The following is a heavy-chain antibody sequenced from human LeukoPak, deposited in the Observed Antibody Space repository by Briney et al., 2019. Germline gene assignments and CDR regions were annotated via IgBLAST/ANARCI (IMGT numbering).Heavy chain of an antibody. CDR1: GDSVSSNSAA. D-gene: IGHD3-10*01. CDR2: TYYRPKWYN. Sequence: PSQTLSLTCAISGDSVSSNSAAWNWIRQSPSGGLEWLGRTYYRPKWYNDYAVSVKSRITINPDTSKNQFSLQLNSVTPEDTAVYYCARMGYYYGSGSYAAPIDYWGQGTLVTVSS. J-gene: IGHJ4*02. CDR3: ARMGYYYGSGSYAAPIDY. V-gene: IGHV6-1*01.